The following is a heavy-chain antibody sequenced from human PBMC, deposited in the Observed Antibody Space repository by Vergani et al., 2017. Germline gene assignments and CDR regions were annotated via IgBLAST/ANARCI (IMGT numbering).Heavy chain of an antibody. Sequence: QLQLQESGSGLVKPSQTLSLTCAVSGGSISSGGYSWSWIRQPPGKGLEWIGYICHSGSTYYNPSLKSRVTISVDRSKNQFSLKLSSVTAADTAVYYWARAAITDDQYFRHWGQGTLVTVSS. CDR3: ARAAITDDQYFRH. D-gene: IGHD3-3*01. CDR1: GGSISSGGYS. J-gene: IGHJ1*01. CDR2: ICHSGST. V-gene: IGHV4-30-2*01.